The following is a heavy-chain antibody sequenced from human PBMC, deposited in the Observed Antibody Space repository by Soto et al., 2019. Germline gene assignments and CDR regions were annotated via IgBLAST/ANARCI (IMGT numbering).Heavy chain of an antibody. CDR1: GFTFSTYS. V-gene: IGHV3-48*01. J-gene: IGHJ4*02. CDR3: TRDRMEATTDY. Sequence: EVQLVESGGGLVQPGGSLRLSCAVSGFTFSTYSMNWVRQAPGKGLEWVSYISGGSKTKSYADSVKGRFTVSRDNAKNSLFLQMNNLRAEDTAIYYCTRDRMEATTDYWGQGVLVTVSS. CDR2: ISGGSKTK. D-gene: IGHD1-1*01.